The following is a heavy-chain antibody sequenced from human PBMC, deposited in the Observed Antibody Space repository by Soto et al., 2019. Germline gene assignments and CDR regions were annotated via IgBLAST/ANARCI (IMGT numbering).Heavy chain of an antibody. D-gene: IGHD2-15*01. V-gene: IGHV1-69*12. J-gene: IGHJ6*02. Sequence: QVQLVQSGAEVKKPGSSVRVSCKASGGTFSKYKITWVRQAPGQGLACLGGIIPVFGTATYAQKFQGRVTITADESTSPAYMEVSSLRSDDTAVYYCARDCSVGGCFSDHHFYYGMDVWGQGTTVTVSS. CDR1: GGTFSKYK. CDR2: IIPVFGTA. CDR3: ARDCSVGGCFSDHHFYYGMDV.